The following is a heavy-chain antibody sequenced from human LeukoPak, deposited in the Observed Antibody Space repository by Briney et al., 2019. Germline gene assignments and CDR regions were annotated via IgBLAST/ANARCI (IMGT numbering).Heavy chain of an antibody. V-gene: IGHV1-2*02. Sequence: ASVKVSCKASGYTFTGYYVHWVRQAPGQGLEWMGWINPNSGGTNYAQKFQGRVTMTRDTSISTAYMELSRLRSDDTAVYYCATGALYYYYYMDVWGKGTTVTVSS. CDR1: GYTFTGYY. J-gene: IGHJ6*03. CDR2: INPNSGGT. CDR3: ATGALYYYYYMDV.